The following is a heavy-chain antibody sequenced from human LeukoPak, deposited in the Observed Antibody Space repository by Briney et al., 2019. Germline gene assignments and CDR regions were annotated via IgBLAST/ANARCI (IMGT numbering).Heavy chain of an antibody. D-gene: IGHD5-18*01. Sequence: ASVKVSCKASGYTFTSYGISWVRQAPGQGLEWMGWISAYNGNTNCAQKLQGRVTMTTDTSTSTAYMELRILRSDDTAGYYWAREDTAMGNTWFAPWGQGTLVTVSS. CDR3: AREDTAMGNTWFAP. V-gene: IGHV1-18*01. CDR2: ISAYNGNT. CDR1: GYTFTSYG. J-gene: IGHJ5*02.